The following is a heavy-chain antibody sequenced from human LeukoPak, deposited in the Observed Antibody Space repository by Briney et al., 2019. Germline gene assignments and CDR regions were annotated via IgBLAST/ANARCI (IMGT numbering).Heavy chain of an antibody. Sequence: GGSLRLSCAASGFTFSSYAMHWVRQAPGKGLEWVAVISYDGSNKYHADSVRGRFTISRDNSKNTLYLQMNSLRAEDTAVYYCARGRIAVGFDYWGQGTLVTVSS. D-gene: IGHD6-19*01. J-gene: IGHJ4*02. CDR3: ARGRIAVGFDY. V-gene: IGHV3-30-3*01. CDR1: GFTFSSYA. CDR2: ISYDGSNK.